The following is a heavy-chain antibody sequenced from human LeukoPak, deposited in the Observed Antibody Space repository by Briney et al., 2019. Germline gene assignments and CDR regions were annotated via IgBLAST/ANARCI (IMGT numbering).Heavy chain of an antibody. CDR3: AKDGEGLYFDWTEYYFDS. CDR1: GFTFSKYA. Sequence: GGSLRLSCSASGFTFSKYAMSWVRQAPGKGLEWVSTISGTGGSTNYADSVKGRFNFSRDSSKDTLYLQMNGLRAEDTAVYYCAKDGEGLYFDWTEYYFDSWGQGTLVTVSS. V-gene: IGHV3-23*01. J-gene: IGHJ4*02. CDR2: ISGTGGST. D-gene: IGHD3-9*01.